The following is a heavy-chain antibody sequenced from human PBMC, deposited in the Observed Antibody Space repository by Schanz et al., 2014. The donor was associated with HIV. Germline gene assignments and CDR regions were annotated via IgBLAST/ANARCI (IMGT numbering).Heavy chain of an antibody. CDR1: GDTFSSSG. D-gene: IGHD3-10*01. CDR2: IIPIFDTV. V-gene: IGHV1-69*01. J-gene: IGHJ6*02. CDR3: ARFRESALDFGMDV. Sequence: QVPLVQSGTEVKKPGSSVKVSCKASGDTFSSSGFNWVRQAPGQGLEWMGGIIPIFDTVSYSQRFKGRVTITADESTSTTYMELTSLTSDDTAIYYCARFRESALDFGMDVWGLGTTVTVSS.